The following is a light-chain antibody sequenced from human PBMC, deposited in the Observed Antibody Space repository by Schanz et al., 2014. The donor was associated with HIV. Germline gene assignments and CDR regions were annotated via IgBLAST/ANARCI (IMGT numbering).Light chain of an antibody. V-gene: IGLV1-44*01. Sequence: QSVLTQPPSASGTPGQRITISCSGSSSNFGSNSVNWYQQLPGTAPKLLMYSNDLRPSGVPDRFSGSKSGTSASLAISGLQSEDEADYYCAAWDDRSYVVFGGGTKLTVL. J-gene: IGLJ2*01. CDR1: SSNFGSNS. CDR2: SND. CDR3: AAWDDRSYVV.